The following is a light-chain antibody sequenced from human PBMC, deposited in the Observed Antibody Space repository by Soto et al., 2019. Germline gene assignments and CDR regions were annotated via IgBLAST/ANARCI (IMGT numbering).Light chain of an antibody. CDR3: QQYNSYTWT. CDR1: QSISSW. V-gene: IGKV1-5*01. Sequence: DIQMTQSPSNLSASVGDRVTITCRASQSISSWLAWYQQKPGKAPKLLIYDASSLESGVPSRFSGSGSGTEFTLTISRLQPDDFATYYCQQYNSYTWTFGQGTKVEIK. J-gene: IGKJ1*01. CDR2: DAS.